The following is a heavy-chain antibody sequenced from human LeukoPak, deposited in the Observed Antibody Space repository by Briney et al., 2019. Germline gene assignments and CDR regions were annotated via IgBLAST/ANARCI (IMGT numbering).Heavy chain of an antibody. Sequence: GGSLRLSCAASGFPFSSYAMSWVRQAPGAGLEWVSSISDSGGRADYADSVKGRFTISRDNSKNTLYLQINSLRVGDTAVYYCTKEPSGSGWSYTQYFQHWGQGTLVTVSS. CDR2: ISDSGGRA. D-gene: IGHD6-19*01. CDR1: GFPFSSYA. J-gene: IGHJ1*01. V-gene: IGHV3-23*01. CDR3: TKEPSGSGWSYTQYFQH.